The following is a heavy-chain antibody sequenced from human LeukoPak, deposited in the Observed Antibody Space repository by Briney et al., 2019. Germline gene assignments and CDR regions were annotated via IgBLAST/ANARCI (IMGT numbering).Heavy chain of an antibody. J-gene: IGHJ4*02. CDR1: GFIFSNYG. V-gene: IGHV3-21*01. CDR2: ISSSSSYI. Sequence: GGSLRLSCAASGFIFSNYGMNWVRQAPGKGLEWVSSISSSSSYIYYADSVKGRFTISRDNAKNSLYLQMNSLRAEDTAVYYCARSHITMIVVAKNDYWGQGTLVTVSS. D-gene: IGHD3-22*01. CDR3: ARSHITMIVVAKNDY.